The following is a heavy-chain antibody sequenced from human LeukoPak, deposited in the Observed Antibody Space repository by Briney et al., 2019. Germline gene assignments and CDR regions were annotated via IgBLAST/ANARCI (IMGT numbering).Heavy chain of an antibody. J-gene: IGHJ6*02. CDR2: IIPTLGIA. CDR1: GDTFSSYA. CDR3: ARANWGIPGAGRSYYYGMDV. Sequence: GSSVKVSCTASGDTFSSYAFSWVRQAPGQGLEWMGRIIPTLGIANYAQKFQGRVTITADKSTVTAYMELSSLRFEDTAVYYCARANWGIPGAGRSYYYGMDVWGQGTTVTVSS. V-gene: IGHV1-69*04. D-gene: IGHD6-19*01.